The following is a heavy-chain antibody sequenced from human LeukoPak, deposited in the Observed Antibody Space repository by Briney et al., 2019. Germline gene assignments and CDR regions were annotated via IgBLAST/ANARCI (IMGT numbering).Heavy chain of an antibody. CDR3: ARDPTTVTKGLDI. CDR2: ISYIGST. CDR1: GGSFSSHY. V-gene: IGHV4-59*11. D-gene: IGHD4-17*01. Sequence: SETLSLTCTVSGGSFSSHYWSWIRQPPGKGLEWIGYISYIGSTNYNPSLKSRVTISVDTSKNQFSLKLSSVTAADTAVYYCARDPTTVTKGLDIWGQGTMVAVSS. J-gene: IGHJ3*02.